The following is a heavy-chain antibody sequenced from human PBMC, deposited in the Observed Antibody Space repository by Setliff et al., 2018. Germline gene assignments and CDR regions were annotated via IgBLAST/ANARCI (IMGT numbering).Heavy chain of an antibody. Sequence: SETLSLTCTVSGGSISSGGYYWSWIRQHPGKGLEWIGYIYYSGSTYYNPSLKSRVTISVETSKNQFSLKLSSVTAADTAVYYCARAAGYSSSWYHYYYGMDVWGQGTTVTVSS. CDR2: IYYSGST. V-gene: IGHV4-31*03. J-gene: IGHJ6*02. D-gene: IGHD6-13*01. CDR1: GGSISSGGYY. CDR3: ARAAGYSSSWYHYYYGMDV.